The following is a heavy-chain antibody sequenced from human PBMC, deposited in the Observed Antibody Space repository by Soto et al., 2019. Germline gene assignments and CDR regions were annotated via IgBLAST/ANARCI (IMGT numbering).Heavy chain of an antibody. CDR2: IYYSGST. CDR1: GGSVSSGSYY. CDR3: ARDYCSGGSCYNWYYYYGMDV. Sequence: SETLSLTCTVSGGSVSSGSYYWSWIRQPPGKGLEWIGNIYYSGSTNYNPSLKSRVTISVDTSKNQFSLKLSSVTAADTAVYYCARDYCSGGSCYNWYYYYGMDVWGQGTTVTVSS. J-gene: IGHJ6*02. V-gene: IGHV4-61*01. D-gene: IGHD2-15*01.